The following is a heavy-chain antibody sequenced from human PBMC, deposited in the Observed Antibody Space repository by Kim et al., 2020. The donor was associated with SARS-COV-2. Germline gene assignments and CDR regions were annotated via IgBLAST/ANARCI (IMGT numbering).Heavy chain of an antibody. Sequence: TGGTSYNPSLMSRLTISVDTSNNQFSLTLTSVTAADTAVYYCARGRALGYWGQGTLVTVSS. CDR2: TGGT. J-gene: IGHJ4*02. V-gene: IGHV4-59*09. CDR3: ARGRALGY.